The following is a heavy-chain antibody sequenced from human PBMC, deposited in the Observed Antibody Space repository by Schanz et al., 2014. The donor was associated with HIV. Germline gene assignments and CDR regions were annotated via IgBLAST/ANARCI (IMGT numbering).Heavy chain of an antibody. J-gene: IGHJ3*02. CDR3: ARDVAGCSGTSCDSDAFDI. Sequence: QVQLVESGGGVVQPGRSLRLSCAASGFTFRSYGMHWVRQAPGKGLEWVAVTWYDGSNKYYADSVKGRFTISRDNSKNTLFLQMNSLRAEDTAVYFCARDVAGCSGTSCDSDAFDIWGQGTTVTVSS. V-gene: IGHV3-33*01. D-gene: IGHD2-2*01. CDR1: GFTFRSYG. CDR2: TWYDGSNK.